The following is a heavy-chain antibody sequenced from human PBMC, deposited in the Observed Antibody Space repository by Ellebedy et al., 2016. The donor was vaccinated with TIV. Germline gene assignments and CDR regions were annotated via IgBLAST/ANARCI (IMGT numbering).Heavy chain of an antibody. CDR2: ISYSGGT. J-gene: IGHJ4*02. CDR3: ARGTRDGNNPFAY. Sequence: LRLSCTVPGGSISSAVYHWTWIRQHPGKGLEWIGYISYSGGTYYNPSLKSRVTISVDTSKNQFSLKLSSVTAADTAVYFCARGTRDGNNPFAYWGQGTLVTVSS. CDR1: GGSISSAVYH. V-gene: IGHV4-31*03. D-gene: IGHD5-24*01.